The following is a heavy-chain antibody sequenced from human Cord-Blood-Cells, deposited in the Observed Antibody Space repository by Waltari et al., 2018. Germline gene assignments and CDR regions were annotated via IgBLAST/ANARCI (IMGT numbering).Heavy chain of an antibody. CDR2: SSAYNGNT. J-gene: IGHJ4*02. V-gene: IGHV1-18*01. CDR3: ARVDYYGSGSYDY. CDR1: GYTFTSYG. D-gene: IGHD3-10*01. Sequence: QVQLVQSGAEVKKPGASVKVSCKASGYTFTSYGISWVRQAPGQGLEWMGWSSAYNGNTNDAQKLQGRVTITTDTSTSTAYMELRSPRSDDAAVYYCARVDYYGSGSYDYWGQGTLVTVSS.